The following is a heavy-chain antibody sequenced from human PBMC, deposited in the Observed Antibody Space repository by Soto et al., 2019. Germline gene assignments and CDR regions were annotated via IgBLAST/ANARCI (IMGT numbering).Heavy chain of an antibody. J-gene: IGHJ4*02. CDR3: ARKPGGYCSGGSCHRYVSYYFDY. CDR1: GGSFIGYY. V-gene: IGHV4-34*01. Sequence: SETLSLTCAVYGGSFIGYYCSCIRHPPLKWLEWIVEINHSGSTNYNPSLKSRVTISVDTSKNQFSLKLSSVTAADTAVYYCARKPGGYCSGGSCHRYVSYYFDYWGQGTLVTVSS. CDR2: INHSGST. D-gene: IGHD2-15*01.